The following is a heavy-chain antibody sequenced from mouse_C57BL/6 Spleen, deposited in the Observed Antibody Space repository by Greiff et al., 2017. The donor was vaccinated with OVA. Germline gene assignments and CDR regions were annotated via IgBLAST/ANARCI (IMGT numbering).Heavy chain of an antibody. CDR2: IYPGGGYT. J-gene: IGHJ4*01. Sequence: VQLQQSGAELVRPGTSVKMSCKASGYTFTNYWIGWAKQRPGHGLEWIGDIYPGGGYTNYNEKFKGKATLTADKSSSTAYMQFSSLTSEDSAIYYCARSKIDGYDEGLGAMDYWGQGTSVTVSS. CDR1: GYTFTNYW. D-gene: IGHD2-2*01. CDR3: ARSKIDGYDEGLGAMDY. V-gene: IGHV1-63*01.